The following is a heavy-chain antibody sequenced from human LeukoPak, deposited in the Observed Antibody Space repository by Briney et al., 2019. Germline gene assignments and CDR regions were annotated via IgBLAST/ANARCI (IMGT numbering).Heavy chain of an antibody. CDR1: GYTFTSYD. J-gene: IGHJ4*02. CDR3: ARGPRVAVAGTRNYYFDC. V-gene: IGHV1-8*01. CDR2: MNPNSGNT. D-gene: IGHD6-19*01. Sequence: ASVKVSCKASGYTFTSYDINWVRQATGQGLEWMGWMNPNSGNTGYAQKFQGRVTMTRNTSISTAYMELSSLRSEDTAVYYCARGPRVAVAGTRNYYFDCWGQGTLVTVSS.